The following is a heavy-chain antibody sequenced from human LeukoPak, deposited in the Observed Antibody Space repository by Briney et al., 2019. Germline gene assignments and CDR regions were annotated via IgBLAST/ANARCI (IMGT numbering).Heavy chain of an antibody. V-gene: IGHV4-39*01. Sequence: PSETLSLTCTVSGGSISSGSYYWGWIRQPPGKGLEWIRSIYYSGSTYYNPSLKSRVTISVDTSKNQFSLKLSSVTAADTAVYYCARLDNLFEYYFDYWGQGTLVTVSS. CDR3: ARLDNLFEYYFDY. D-gene: IGHD3-10*02. CDR2: IYYSGST. CDR1: GGSISSGSYY. J-gene: IGHJ4*02.